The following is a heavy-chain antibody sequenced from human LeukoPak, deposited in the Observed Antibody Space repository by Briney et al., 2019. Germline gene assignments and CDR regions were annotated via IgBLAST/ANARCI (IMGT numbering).Heavy chain of an antibody. V-gene: IGHV3-33*01. Sequence: GRSLRLSCAASGFTFTNHGFHWVRQAPGKGLEWVALIWYDGSKKVYVDSVKGRFTISRDDLKNTLYLQMNSLRDEDTAVYYCARDLGWELPYDAFDIWGQGTMVTVSS. CDR2: IWYDGSKK. J-gene: IGHJ3*02. D-gene: IGHD1-26*01. CDR3: ARDLGWELPYDAFDI. CDR1: GFTFTNHG.